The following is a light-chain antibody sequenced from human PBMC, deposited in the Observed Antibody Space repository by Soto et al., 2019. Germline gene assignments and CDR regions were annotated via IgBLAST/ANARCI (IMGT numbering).Light chain of an antibody. J-gene: IGLJ1*01. CDR3: AAWDDGLNVFV. V-gene: IGLV1-44*01. CDR2: SND. Sequence: QSVLTQPPSESGTPGQRVTIYCSGSSSNIGSNTVHWYQQLPGTAPKLLIYSNDQRPSGVPDRFSGSKSGTSASLAISGLQSDYEADYSCAAWDDGLNVFVFGTGTKLTVI. CDR1: SSNIGSNT.